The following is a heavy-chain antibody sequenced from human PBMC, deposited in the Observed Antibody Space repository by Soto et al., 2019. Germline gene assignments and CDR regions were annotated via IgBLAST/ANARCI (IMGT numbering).Heavy chain of an antibody. Sequence: QVQLVQSGDEVKKSGASVKVSCKASGYTFSNYGISWVRQAPGQGLEWMGWISGYNGLTAYAQNVQGRDTMTIDTPTTTVFMEMTGLRSNDTAVYYCARDEGIRGFDSWGQGTLVTVSS. V-gene: IGHV1-18*04. CDR2: ISGYNGLT. J-gene: IGHJ4*02. CDR3: ARDEGIRGFDS. CDR1: GYTFSNYG. D-gene: IGHD3-10*01.